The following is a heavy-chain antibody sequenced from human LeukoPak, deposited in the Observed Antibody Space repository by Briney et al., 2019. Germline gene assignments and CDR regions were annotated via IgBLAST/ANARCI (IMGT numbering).Heavy chain of an antibody. CDR1: GGSFSGYY. V-gene: IGHV4-34*01. Sequence: SETLSLACAVYGGSFSGYYWSWIRQPPGKGLEWIGSIYYSGSTYYNPSLKSRVTISVDTSKNQFSLKLSSVTAADTAVYYCARHEGQLLWGYYYYYGMDVWGQGTTVTVSS. CDR3: ARHEGQLLWGYYYYYGMDV. CDR2: IYYSGST. D-gene: IGHD2-2*01. J-gene: IGHJ6*02.